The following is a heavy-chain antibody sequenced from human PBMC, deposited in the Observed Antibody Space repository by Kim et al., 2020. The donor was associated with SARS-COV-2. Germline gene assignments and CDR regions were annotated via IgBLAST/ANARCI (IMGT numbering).Heavy chain of an antibody. CDR2: GGST. Sequence: GGSTYYADSVKGRFTISRDNSKNTLYLQMNSLRAEDTAVYYCAKDYQVLDWGQGTLVTVSS. V-gene: IGHV3-23*01. J-gene: IGHJ4*02. D-gene: IGHD3-16*02. CDR3: AKDYQVLD.